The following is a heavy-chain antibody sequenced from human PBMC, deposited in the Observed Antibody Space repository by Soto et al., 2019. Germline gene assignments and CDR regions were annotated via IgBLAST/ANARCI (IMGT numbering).Heavy chain of an antibody. CDR1: GFTFRSYW. J-gene: IGHJ4*02. Sequence: EVQLVESRGGLVQPGGSLRLSCAASGFTFRSYWMQWVRQAPGKGLVWVSWINSDGSSTSYADSVKGRFTISRDNAKNTLYLQMNSLRAEDTAVYYCASGGSSLNFDSWGQGTLVTVSS. D-gene: IGHD6-6*01. CDR2: INSDGSST. V-gene: IGHV3-74*01. CDR3: ASGGSSLNFDS.